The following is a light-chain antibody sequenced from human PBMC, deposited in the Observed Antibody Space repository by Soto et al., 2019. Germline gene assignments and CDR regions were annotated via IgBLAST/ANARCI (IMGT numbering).Light chain of an antibody. CDR2: DAS. CDR1: QSISSW. J-gene: IGKJ1*01. Sequence: DIEMTQSPSTLSASVGDRVTITCRASQSISSWLAWYQQKPGKAPKLLIYDASSLESGVPSRLRGSGYGTEFTITISSLQTDDFATYYCQQYNSSTWTFGQGTQVDIK. V-gene: IGKV1-5*01. CDR3: QQYNSSTWT.